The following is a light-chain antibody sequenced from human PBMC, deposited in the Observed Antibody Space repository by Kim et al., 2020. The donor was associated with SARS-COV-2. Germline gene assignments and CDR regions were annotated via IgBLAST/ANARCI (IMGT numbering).Light chain of an antibody. CDR2: WAS. CDR1: QSVGTF. CDR3: QQYSSTWT. J-gene: IGKJ1*01. V-gene: IGKV1-5*03. Sequence: SASIGDRVTITCRASQSVGTFLAWYQQKPGKAPELPIYWASRLESGVPTRFSGSGSGTDFTLTISSLQPDDFATYYCQQYSSTWTFGQGTKVDIK.